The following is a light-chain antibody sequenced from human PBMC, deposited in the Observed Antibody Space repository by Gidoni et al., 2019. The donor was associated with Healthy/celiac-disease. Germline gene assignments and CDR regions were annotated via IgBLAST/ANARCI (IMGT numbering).Light chain of an antibody. CDR2: DAS. J-gene: IGKJ1*01. Sequence: EIVLTQSLATLSLSPWESATLSCRASQSVSSYLAWYQQKPGQAPRLLIYDASNRATGIPARFSGSGSGTDFTLTISSLEPEDFAVYYCQQRSNWPPWTFGQGTKVEIK. CDR1: QSVSSY. CDR3: QQRSNWPPWT. V-gene: IGKV3-11*01.